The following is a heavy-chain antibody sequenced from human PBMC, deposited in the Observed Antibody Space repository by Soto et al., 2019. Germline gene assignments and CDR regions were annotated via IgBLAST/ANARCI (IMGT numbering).Heavy chain of an antibody. CDR1: GGTFSSYT. CDR3: ASIPPSGDGY. V-gene: IGHV1-69*02. CDR2: TIPILGIA. D-gene: IGHD3-10*01. J-gene: IGHJ4*02. Sequence: QVQLVQSGAEVQKPGSSVKVSCKASGGTFSSYTISWVRQAPGQGLEWMGRTIPILGIANYAQKFQGRVTITADKSTSTAYMELSSLRSEDTAVYYCASIPPSGDGYWGQGTLVAVSS.